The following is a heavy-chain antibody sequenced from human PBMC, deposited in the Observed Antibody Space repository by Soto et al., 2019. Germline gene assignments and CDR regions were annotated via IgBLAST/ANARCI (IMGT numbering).Heavy chain of an antibody. CDR2: IYYTGNN. Sequence: PSETLSLTCTVSGDSISSPHYYWTWIRQPPGKGLEWVGYIYYTGNNFYNPALKSRVAMSDDPSTNQFSLKLASVTDADTAVYFCAREPKQNYDSSPWNGGFDSWGPGTLVTVSS. V-gene: IGHV4-30-4*01. J-gene: IGHJ4*02. CDR1: GDSISSPHYY. CDR3: AREPKQNYDSSPWNGGFDS. D-gene: IGHD3-22*01.